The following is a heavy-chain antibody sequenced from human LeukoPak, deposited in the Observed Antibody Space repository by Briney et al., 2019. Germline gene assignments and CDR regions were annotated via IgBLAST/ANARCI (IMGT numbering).Heavy chain of an antibody. CDR2: IYYSGST. CDR1: GGSISSSSYY. D-gene: IGHD1-20*01. Sequence: SETLSLTCTVSGGSISSSSYYWGWIRQPPGKGLEWIGSIYYSGSTNSNPSLKNRVIISLDTSKNQFSLKLTSVTAADTAVYYCARGHNWDDVFDIWGQGTMVTVSS. CDR3: ARGHNWDDVFDI. J-gene: IGHJ3*02. V-gene: IGHV4-39*07.